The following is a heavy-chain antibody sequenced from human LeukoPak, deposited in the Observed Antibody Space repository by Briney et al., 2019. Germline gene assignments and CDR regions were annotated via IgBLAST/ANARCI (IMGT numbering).Heavy chain of an antibody. CDR2: ISASGGST. J-gene: IGHJ4*02. CDR1: GFNFSSYA. D-gene: IGHD1-1*01. Sequence: GGSLRLSCAASGFNFSSYAMSWVRQAPGKGLEWVSTISASGGSTYYADSVKGRFIISRDNSKNTLYLQMNSLRAEDTAVYYCAKNWPLRVSRSYYFDYWGQGTLVTVSS. V-gene: IGHV3-23*01. CDR3: AKNWPLRVSRSYYFDY.